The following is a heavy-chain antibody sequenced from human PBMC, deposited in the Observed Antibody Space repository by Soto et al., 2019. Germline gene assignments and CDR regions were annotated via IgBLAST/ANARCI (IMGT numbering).Heavy chain of an antibody. D-gene: IGHD6-19*01. J-gene: IGHJ3*02. Sequence: SVKVSCKASGFTFTSSAVQWVRQARGQRLEWIGWIVVGSGNTNYAQKFQERVTITRDMSTSTAYMELSSLRSEDTAVYYCAADKEYSSGWYSFPSTDDAFDIWGQGTMVTVSS. V-gene: IGHV1-58*01. CDR2: IVVGSGNT. CDR1: GFTFTSSA. CDR3: AADKEYSSGWYSFPSTDDAFDI.